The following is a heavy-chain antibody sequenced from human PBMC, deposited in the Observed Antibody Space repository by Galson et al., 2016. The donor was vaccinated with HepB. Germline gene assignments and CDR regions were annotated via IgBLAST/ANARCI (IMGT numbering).Heavy chain of an antibody. Sequence: SLRLSCAASGFSVSTNYMTWVRQAPGKGLEWVSVIYSLNRTYYADSVKGRFSISRDNSKNTLYIRMNSLRVDDTAVDYCARGRAFGDLFPGYWGQGTLVTVSS. CDR3: ARGRAFGDLFPGY. CDR1: GFSVSTNY. J-gene: IGHJ4*02. V-gene: IGHV3-66*02. D-gene: IGHD3-10*01. CDR2: IYSLNRT.